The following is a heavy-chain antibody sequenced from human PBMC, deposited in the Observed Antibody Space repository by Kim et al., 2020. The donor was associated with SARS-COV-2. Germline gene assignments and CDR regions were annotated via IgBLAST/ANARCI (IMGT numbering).Heavy chain of an antibody. CDR1: GFTFSSYA. D-gene: IGHD1-26*01. V-gene: IGHV3-23*01. CDR2: ISGSGGST. Sequence: GGSLRLSCAASGFTFSSYAMSWVRQAPGKGLEWVSAISGSGGSTYYADSVKGRFTISRDKSKNTLYLQMNSLRAEDTAVYYCAKERRIVGATADAFDIWGQWTMVTVSS. CDR3: AKERRIVGATADAFDI. J-gene: IGHJ3*02.